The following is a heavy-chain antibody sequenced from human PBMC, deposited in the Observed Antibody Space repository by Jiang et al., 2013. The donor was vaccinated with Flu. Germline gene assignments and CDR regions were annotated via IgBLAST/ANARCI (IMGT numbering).Heavy chain of an antibody. Sequence: VQLVESGGGLVKPGGSLRLSCAASGFTFSSYSMNWVRQAPGKGLEWVSSISSSSSYIYYADSVKGRFTISRDNAKNSLYLQMNSLRAEDTAVYYCARDLALGHAFHYYGMDVWGQGTTVTVSS. CDR3: ARDLALGHAFHYYGMDV. V-gene: IGHV3-21*01. CDR2: ISSSSSYI. D-gene: IGHD2/OR15-2a*01. CDR1: GFTFSSYS. J-gene: IGHJ6*02.